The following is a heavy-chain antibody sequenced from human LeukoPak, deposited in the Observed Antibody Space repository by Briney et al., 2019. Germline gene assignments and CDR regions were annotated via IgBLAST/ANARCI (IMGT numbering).Heavy chain of an antibody. Sequence: SETLSLTCSVSGDSISSYYWSWIRQPPGKGLEWIGYIYYSGSTNYNPSLKSRVTISVDTSKNQFSLKLSSVTAADTAVYYCARDRGSGWPFDYWGQGTLVTVSS. V-gene: IGHV4-59*01. CDR2: IYYSGST. CDR3: ARDRGSGWPFDY. D-gene: IGHD6-19*01. J-gene: IGHJ4*02. CDR1: GDSISSYY.